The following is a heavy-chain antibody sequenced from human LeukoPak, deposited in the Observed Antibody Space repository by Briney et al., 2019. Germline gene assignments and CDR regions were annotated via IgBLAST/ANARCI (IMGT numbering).Heavy chain of an antibody. CDR1: GGSFSGYY. J-gene: IGHJ3*02. V-gene: IGHV4-34*01. CDR3: ARGRGAVAAHAFDI. Sequence: SETLSLTCAVYGGSFSGYYWSWIRQPPGKGLEWIGEINHSGSTNYNPSLKSRVTISVDTSKNQFSLKLSSVTAADTAVYYCARGRGAVAAHAFDIWGQGTMVTVSS. CDR2: INHSGST. D-gene: IGHD6-19*01.